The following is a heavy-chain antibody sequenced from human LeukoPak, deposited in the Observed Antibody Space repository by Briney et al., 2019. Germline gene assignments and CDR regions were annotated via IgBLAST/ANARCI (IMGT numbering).Heavy chain of an antibody. V-gene: IGHV1-3*01. CDR1: GYTFTSYA. J-gene: IGHJ4*02. CDR3: ARRSYDILTGYYTLDY. CDR2: INVGNGNT. Sequence: ASVKVSCKASGYTFTSYAMNWVRQAPGQRLEGMGWINVGNGNTKYAQKFQGRETIKRERSASTAYMELSSLRSEDTAVYYCARRSYDILTGYYTLDYWGQGTLVTVSS. D-gene: IGHD3-9*01.